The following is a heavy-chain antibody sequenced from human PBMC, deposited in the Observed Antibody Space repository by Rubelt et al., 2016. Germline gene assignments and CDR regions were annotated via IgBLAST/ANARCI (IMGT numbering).Heavy chain of an antibody. CDR2: IYYSGST. CDR1: GGSISSYY. D-gene: IGHD3-3*01. CDR3: ARYYYDFWGGGDYGMDV. J-gene: IGHJ6*02. Sequence: QVQLQESGPGLVKPSGTLSLPRTVSGGSISSYYWSWIRQTPGKGLEWIGYIYYSGSTYYNPPLKSRVTQPLNTSKNQFSLKLSSVTASETALYYCARYYYDFWGGGDYGMDVWGQGTTVTVSS. V-gene: IGHV4-59*01.